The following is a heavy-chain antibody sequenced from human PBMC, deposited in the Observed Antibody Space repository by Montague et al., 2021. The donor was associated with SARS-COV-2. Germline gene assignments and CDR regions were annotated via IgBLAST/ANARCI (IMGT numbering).Heavy chain of an antibody. CDR1: GGSISDNNW. V-gene: IGHV4/OR15-8*01. Sequence: SETLSLTCAVSGGSISDNNWWTWVRQSPGKGPEWVGEIYHSGDYNIKASLRSRVTILVDKTKNQFSLTMSSLTAADTAVYYCSRPGVGSWPLDAWGQGTPVTVSS. CDR2: IYHSGDY. J-gene: IGHJ5*02. D-gene: IGHD3-10*01. CDR3: SRPGVGSWPLDA.